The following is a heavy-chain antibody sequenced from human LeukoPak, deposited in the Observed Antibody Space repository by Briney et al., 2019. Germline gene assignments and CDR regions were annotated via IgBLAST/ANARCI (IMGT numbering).Heavy chain of an antibody. CDR1: GGSFSGYY. D-gene: IGHD6-6*01. Sequence: SETLSLTCAVYGGSFSGYYWSWIRQPPGKGLEWIGEINHSGSTNYNPSLKSRVTISVDTSKNQFSLKLSSVTAADTAAYYCARGRPRSIAARPLRWFDPWGQGTLVTVSS. CDR2: INHSGST. V-gene: IGHV4-34*01. CDR3: ARGRPRSIAARPLRWFDP. J-gene: IGHJ5*02.